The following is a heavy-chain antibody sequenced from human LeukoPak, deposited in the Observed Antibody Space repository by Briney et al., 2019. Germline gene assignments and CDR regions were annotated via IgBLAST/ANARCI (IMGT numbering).Heavy chain of an antibody. CDR1: GGSISSSSYY. CDR3: ARASGYDDGYFDY. CDR2: IYYSGST. J-gene: IGHJ4*02. D-gene: IGHD3-16*01. V-gene: IGHV4-39*07. Sequence: SETLSLTCTVSGGSISSSSYYWGWIRQPPGKGLEWIGSIYYSGSTYYNPSLKSRVTISVDTSKNQFSLKLSSVTAADTAVYYCARASGYDDGYFDYWGQGTLVTVSS.